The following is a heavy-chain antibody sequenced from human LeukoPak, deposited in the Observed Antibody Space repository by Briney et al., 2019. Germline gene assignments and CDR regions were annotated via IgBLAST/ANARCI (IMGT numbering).Heavy chain of an antibody. V-gene: IGHV3-23*01. CDR1: GFTFSSYA. CDR2: IRSTGDST. D-gene: IGHD2-15*01. J-gene: IGHJ6*03. CDR3: AKGALYCSGGSCWGYYYYYMDV. Sequence: GGSLRLSCAASGFTFSSYAITWVRQAPGKGLEWVSSIRSTGDSTFYADSVKGRFTISRDNSKNTVYLLMNSLRTEDTAVYYCAKGALYCSGGSCWGYYYYYMDVWGKGTTVTVSS.